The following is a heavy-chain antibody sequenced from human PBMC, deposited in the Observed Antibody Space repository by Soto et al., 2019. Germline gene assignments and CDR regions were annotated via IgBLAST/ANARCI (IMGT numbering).Heavy chain of an antibody. D-gene: IGHD3-22*01. CDR1: GFTFSTYG. V-gene: IGHV3-21*01. CDR2: ISDSGHYI. J-gene: IGHJ5*02. Sequence: EVQLVESGGGLVKPGGSLRLSCAASGFTFSTYGMKWVRQAPGKGLEWLSSISDSGHYIYYADSVKGRFTISRDNSKNSLFLQMNSLRGEDTAVYYCARSGLALPYSATHWFDPWGHGTLVTVSS. CDR3: ARSGLALPYSATHWFDP.